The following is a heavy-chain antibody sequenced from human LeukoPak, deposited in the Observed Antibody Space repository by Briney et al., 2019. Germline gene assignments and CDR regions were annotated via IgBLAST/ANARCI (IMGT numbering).Heavy chain of an antibody. CDR1: GFTLDDYG. D-gene: IGHD3-10*01. J-gene: IGHJ6*03. Sequence: GGSLRLSCAASGFTLDDYGMSWVRHAPGKGLECGSGLNWNGGSTGYAESVKGRFTISRDNAKNSLYLQMNSLRAEDTALYYCARNRGGGYYGSIQGVPSSRYYYYYYMDVWGKGTTVTVSS. CDR3: ARNRGGGYYGSIQGVPSSRYYYYYYMDV. V-gene: IGHV3-20*04. CDR2: LNWNGGST.